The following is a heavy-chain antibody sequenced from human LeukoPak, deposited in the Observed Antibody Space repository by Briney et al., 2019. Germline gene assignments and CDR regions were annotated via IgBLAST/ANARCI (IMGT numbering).Heavy chain of an antibody. V-gene: IGHV3-33*08. Sequence: GSLRLSCAASGFTFSCYWMSWVRQAPGKGLEWVAVIWYDGSNKYYADSVKGRFTISRDNSKNTLYLQMNSLRAEDTAVYYCARDVIAVAGLFDYWGQGTLVTVSS. CDR2: IWYDGSNK. D-gene: IGHD6-19*01. J-gene: IGHJ4*02. CDR1: GFTFSCYW. CDR3: ARDVIAVAGLFDY.